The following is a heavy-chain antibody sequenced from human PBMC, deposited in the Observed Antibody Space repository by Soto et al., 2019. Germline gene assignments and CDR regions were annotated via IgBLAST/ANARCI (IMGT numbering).Heavy chain of an antibody. J-gene: IGHJ4*02. CDR2: MNPNSGNT. V-gene: IGHV1-8*01. CDR1: GYTFTSYD. CDR3: ARGAQPEYYDYIWGSYRYTAFDY. D-gene: IGHD3-16*02. Sequence: ASVKVCCTDSGYTFTSYDINWVRQATGQGLEWMGWMNPNSGNTGYAQKFQGRVTTTRNTSISTAYMELSSLRSEDTAVYYCARGAQPEYYDYIWGSYRYTAFDYWGQGTLVTVSS.